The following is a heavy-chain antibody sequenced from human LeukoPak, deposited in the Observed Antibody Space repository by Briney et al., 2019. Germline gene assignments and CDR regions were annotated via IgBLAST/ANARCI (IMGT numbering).Heavy chain of an antibody. CDR1: GFTFSSYE. J-gene: IGHJ3*02. CDR2: IGSSGSTM. CDR3: AREAVGDAFDI. D-gene: IGHD6-19*01. Sequence: GGSLRLSCAVSGFTFSSYEMNWVRQAPGKGLEWVSYIGSSGSTMYYADSVKGRFTISRDNAKNSLFLQMNSLRAEDTAVYYCAREAVGDAFDIWRQGTMVTVSS. V-gene: IGHV3-48*03.